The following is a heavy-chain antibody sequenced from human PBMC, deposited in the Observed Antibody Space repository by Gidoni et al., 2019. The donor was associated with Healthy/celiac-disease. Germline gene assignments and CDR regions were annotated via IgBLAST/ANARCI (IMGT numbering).Heavy chain of an antibody. CDR3: ARDIVATGGNWFDP. D-gene: IGHD5-12*01. CDR1: GGSISSGSYY. CDR2: IYTGGST. Sequence: QVQLQESGPGLVKPSQTLSLTCTVSGGSISSGSYYWSWIRQPAGKGLEWMGRIYTGGSTNYNPALKSRVTISVDTSKNQFSLKLSPGTAADTAVYYCARDIVATGGNWFDPWGQGTLVTVSS. J-gene: IGHJ5*02. V-gene: IGHV4-61*02.